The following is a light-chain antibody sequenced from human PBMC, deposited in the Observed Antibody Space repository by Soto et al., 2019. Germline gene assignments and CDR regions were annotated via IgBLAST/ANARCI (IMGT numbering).Light chain of an antibody. CDR2: AAS. CDR3: QQSYSTPPLT. J-gene: IGKJ5*01. CDR1: QSISTY. V-gene: IGKV1-39*01. Sequence: DIQMTQSPSSLSASVGDRVTITCRASQSISTYLNWYQEKPGQAPKLLIYAASILQSGVPSRFSGSGSGTDFTLTISSLQPEDFATYYCQQSYSTPPLTFVQGTRLEIK.